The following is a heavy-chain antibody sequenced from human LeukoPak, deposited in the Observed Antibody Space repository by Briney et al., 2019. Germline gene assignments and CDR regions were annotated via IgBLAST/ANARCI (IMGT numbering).Heavy chain of an antibody. CDR2: ISGSGGST. V-gene: IGHV3-23*01. J-gene: IGHJ4*02. D-gene: IGHD4-17*01. Sequence: AISGSGGSTYYADSVKGRFTISRDNSKNTLYLQMNSLRAEDTAVYYCAKTTSTVTTCKFDYWGQGTLVTVSS. CDR3: AKTTSTVTTCKFDY.